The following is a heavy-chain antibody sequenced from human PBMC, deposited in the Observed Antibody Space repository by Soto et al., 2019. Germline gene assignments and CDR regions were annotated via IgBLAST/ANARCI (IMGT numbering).Heavy chain of an antibody. CDR1: GFSINNYA. CDR3: AKEAVAGHGIGYGMVV. D-gene: IGHD6-19*01. Sequence: EVQLLESGGGLAQPGGSLRLSCVGSGFSINNYAMNWVRQAPGKGLEWVAGISHDGGSTSYVDSVKGRFILSKGTSKNVLYLQMSGLRGEDTAVYYCAKEAVAGHGIGYGMVVWGQGPTV. V-gene: IGHV3-23*01. CDR2: ISHDGGST. J-gene: IGHJ6*02.